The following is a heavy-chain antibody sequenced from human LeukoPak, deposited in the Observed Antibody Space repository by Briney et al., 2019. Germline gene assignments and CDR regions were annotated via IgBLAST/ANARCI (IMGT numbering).Heavy chain of an antibody. Sequence: ASVKVSCKASGYTFTSYGISWVRQAPGQGLEWMGWISAYNGNTNYAQKLQGRVTMTTDTSTSTAYMELRSLRSDDTAVYYCARDLWGIAVAGTIDYRGQGTLVTVSS. J-gene: IGHJ4*02. CDR3: ARDLWGIAVAGTIDY. V-gene: IGHV1-18*01. CDR2: ISAYNGNT. D-gene: IGHD6-19*01. CDR1: GYTFTSYG.